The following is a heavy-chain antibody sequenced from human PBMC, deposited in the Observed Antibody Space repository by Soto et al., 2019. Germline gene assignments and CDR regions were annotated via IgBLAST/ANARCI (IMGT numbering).Heavy chain of an antibody. Sequence: QVQLVESGGGLVKPGGSLRLSCAASGFTFSDYYMSWIRQAPGKGLVWVSYISSSGSTIYYADSVKGRFTISRDNAKNSLYLQMTSLRAEDTAVYYCARDTRYYDFWSGYYPIDYWGQGTLVTVSS. CDR1: GFTFSDYY. V-gene: IGHV3-11*01. CDR2: ISSSGSTI. CDR3: ARDTRYYDFWSGYYPIDY. D-gene: IGHD3-3*01. J-gene: IGHJ4*02.